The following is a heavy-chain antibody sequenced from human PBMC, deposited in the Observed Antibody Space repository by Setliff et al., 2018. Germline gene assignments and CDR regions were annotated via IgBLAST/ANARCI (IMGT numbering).Heavy chain of an antibody. CDR1: GGSISSSSHY. Sequence: SETLSLTCTVSGGSISSSSHYWGWIRQPPGKGLEWFGEINQSGSGDYNPSFKGRVTISVDTSKKQSSLTLTSVTAADTALYYCRQAVVGRDVFDIWGQGTVVTVSS. CDR2: INQSGSG. J-gene: IGHJ3*02. CDR3: RQAVVGRDVFDI. V-gene: IGHV4-39*07. D-gene: IGHD1-1*01.